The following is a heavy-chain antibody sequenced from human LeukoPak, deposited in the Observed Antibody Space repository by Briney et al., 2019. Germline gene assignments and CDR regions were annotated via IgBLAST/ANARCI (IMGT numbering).Heavy chain of an antibody. J-gene: IGHJ4*02. CDR1: GFTFSSYA. CDR3: ARVGYNWNEQFDY. D-gene: IGHD1-1*01. Sequence: GGSLRLSCAASGFTFSSYAMHWVRQAPGKGLEWVAVISYDGSNKYYADSVKGRFTISRDNSKNTLYLQMNSLRAEDTAVYYCARVGYNWNEQFDYWGQGTLVTVSS. CDR2: ISYDGSNK. V-gene: IGHV3-30*01.